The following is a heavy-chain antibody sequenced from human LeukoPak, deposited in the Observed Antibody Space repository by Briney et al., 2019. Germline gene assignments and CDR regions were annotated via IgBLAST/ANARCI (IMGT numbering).Heavy chain of an antibody. J-gene: IGHJ4*02. CDR3: ARDKFCSDTGSCNIGLFDF. Sequence: SETLSLTRGVFGGSFSGYYWTWLRHPPRKGLEWIGQINHRGSSHYNPSLRSRVTISVDTSKTQFYLKLTSVTAADTAVYYCARDKFCSDTGSCNIGLFDFWGQGALVTVSS. CDR2: INHRGSS. D-gene: IGHD2-15*01. V-gene: IGHV4-34*01. CDR1: GGSFSGYY.